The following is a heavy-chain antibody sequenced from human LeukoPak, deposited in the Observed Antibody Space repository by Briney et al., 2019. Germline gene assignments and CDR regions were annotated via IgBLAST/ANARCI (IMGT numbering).Heavy chain of an antibody. CDR2: FDPEDGET. J-gene: IGHJ6*02. CDR1: GYTLTELS. V-gene: IGHV1-24*01. D-gene: IGHD6-19*01. CDR3: ATELVVAGTPLTVDYGMDV. Sequence: ASVKVSCKVSGYTLTELSMHWVRQAPGKGLEWMGGFDPEDGETIYAQKFQGRVTMTEDTSTDTAYMELSSLRSEDTAVYYCATELVVAGTPLTVDYGMDVWGQGTTVTVSS.